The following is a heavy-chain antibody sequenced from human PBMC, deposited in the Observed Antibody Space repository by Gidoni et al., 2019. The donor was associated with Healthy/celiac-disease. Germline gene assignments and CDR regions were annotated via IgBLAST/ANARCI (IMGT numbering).Heavy chain of an antibody. J-gene: IGHJ6*02. D-gene: IGHD1-1*01. CDR2: IKSKTDGGTT. CDR3: TYDHIDYYYYGMDV. CDR1: GFTFSNAG. V-gene: IGHV3-15*01. Sequence: EVQLVESGGGLVKPGGSRRLSCAASGFTFSNAGMSWVRQAPGKGLEWVGRIKSKTDGGTTDYAAPVKGRFTISRDDSKNTLYLQMNSLKTEDTAVYYCTYDHIDYYYYGMDVWGQGTTVTVSS.